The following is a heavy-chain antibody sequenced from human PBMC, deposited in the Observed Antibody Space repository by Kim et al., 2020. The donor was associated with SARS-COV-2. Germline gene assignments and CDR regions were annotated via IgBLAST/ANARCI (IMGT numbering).Heavy chain of an antibody. J-gene: IGHJ3*02. CDR1: GFTFSTYA. V-gene: IGHV3-23*01. D-gene: IGHD6-13*01. Sequence: GGSLRLSCVASGFTFSTYAMNWVRQAPGKGLEWVSTISGSGATTYYADSVKGRFTISRDNSKKTLSLQMNSLRAEDTAIYYCAKSSLYSSSWYDPDSAFHIWGQGTMVTVSS. CDR2: ISGSGATT. CDR3: AKSSLYSSSWYDPDSAFHI.